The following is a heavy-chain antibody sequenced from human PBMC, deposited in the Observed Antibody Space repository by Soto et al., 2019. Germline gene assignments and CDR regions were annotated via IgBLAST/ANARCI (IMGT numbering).Heavy chain of an antibody. CDR1: GGTFSSYA. J-gene: IGHJ4*02. D-gene: IGHD6-13*01. Sequence: SVKVSCKASGGTFSSYAISWVRQAPGQGLEWMGGIIPIFGTANYAQKFQGRVTITADESTSTAYMELSSLRSEDTAVYYCARVGSSSSWSHYLDYWGQGTLVTVSS. CDR3: ARVGSSSSWSHYLDY. CDR2: IIPIFGTA. V-gene: IGHV1-69*13.